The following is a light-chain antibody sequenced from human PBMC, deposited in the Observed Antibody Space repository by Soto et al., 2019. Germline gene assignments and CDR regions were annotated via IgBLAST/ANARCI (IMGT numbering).Light chain of an antibody. V-gene: IGLV2-11*01. CDR1: TSDVGAYSF. Sequence: QSVLTQPRSVSWSPGQSITISCTGSTSDVGAYSFASWYQQHPGAAPKLLIHDVNKRPPGVPDRFSASKSGNTASLTISGLQAEDEADYFCCSYAGGYRYVFGSGSKGTVL. J-gene: IGLJ1*01. CDR2: DVN. CDR3: CSYAGGYRYV.